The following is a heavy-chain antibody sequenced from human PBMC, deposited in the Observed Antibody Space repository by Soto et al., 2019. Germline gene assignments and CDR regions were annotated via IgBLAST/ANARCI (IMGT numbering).Heavy chain of an antibody. CDR2: IYYSGST. V-gene: IGHV4-59*08. CDR3: ARMDISGYDYYYSSGIDV. D-gene: IGHD5-12*01. J-gene: IGHJ6*02. CDR1: GGSMSRYY. Sequence: SETLRLRCTGSGGSMSRYYWSWSRQPPGKGLEWIGYIYYSGSTNYNPSLKSRVTISVDTSKNQFSLKLSSVTAADTAVYYCARMDISGYDYYYSSGIDVWAQDTTLPVSS.